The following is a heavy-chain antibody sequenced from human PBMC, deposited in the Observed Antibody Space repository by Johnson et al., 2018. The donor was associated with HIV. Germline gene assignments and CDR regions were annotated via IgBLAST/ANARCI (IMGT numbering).Heavy chain of an antibody. CDR2: ISWDGGST. D-gene: IGHD3-10*01. J-gene: IGHJ3*02. CDR1: GFTFDDYA. CDR3: AKTALFQSIWDAFDI. Sequence: EVQLVESGGGVVRPGGSLRLSCAASGFTFDDYAMHWVRQAPGKGLEWVSLISWDGGSTYYADSVKGRFTISRDNSKNSLYLQMNSLRAEDTALYYCAKTALFQSIWDAFDIWGQGTMVTVSS. V-gene: IGHV3-43D*03.